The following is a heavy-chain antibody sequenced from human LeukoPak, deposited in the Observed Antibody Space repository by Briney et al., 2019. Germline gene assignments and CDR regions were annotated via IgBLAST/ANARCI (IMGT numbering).Heavy chain of an antibody. Sequence: PGRSLRLSCAASGFTFSSYGMHWVRQAPGKGLEWVAVISYDGSNKYYADSVKGRFTISRDNSKNTLYLQMNSLRAEDTAVYYCAKDRPLSWNYDIQYYFDYWGQGTLVTVSS. D-gene: IGHD1-7*01. CDR1: GFTFSSYG. V-gene: IGHV3-30*18. CDR2: ISYDGSNK. CDR3: AKDRPLSWNYDIQYYFDY. J-gene: IGHJ4*02.